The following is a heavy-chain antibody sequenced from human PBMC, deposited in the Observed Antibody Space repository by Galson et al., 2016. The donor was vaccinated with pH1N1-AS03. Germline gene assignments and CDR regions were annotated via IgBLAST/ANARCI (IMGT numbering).Heavy chain of an antibody. Sequence: SVKVSCKASGYTFTSYGISWVRQAPGQGLEWMGGINPIFGTTQYAQKFQGRVTISADESMSTGYMELSSLRSEDTAVYYCAREGSYGDTYYYHYGMDVWGQGTTVTVSS. CDR3: AREGSYGDTYYYHYGMDV. J-gene: IGHJ6*02. CDR2: INPIFGTT. CDR1: GYTFTSYG. D-gene: IGHD4-17*01. V-gene: IGHV1-69*13.